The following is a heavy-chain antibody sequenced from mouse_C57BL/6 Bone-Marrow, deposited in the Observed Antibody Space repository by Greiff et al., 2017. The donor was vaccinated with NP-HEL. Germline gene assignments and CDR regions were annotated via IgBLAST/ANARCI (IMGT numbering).Heavy chain of an antibody. V-gene: IGHV5-12*01. CDR3: ARLLYGKLYAMDY. J-gene: IGHJ4*01. CDR1: GFTFSDYY. CDR2: ISTGGGST. Sequence: EVQRVESGGGLVQPGGSLKLSCAASGFTFSDYYMYWVRQTPEKRLEWVAYISTGGGSTYYPDTVQGRFTISRDNAKNTLYLQMSRLKSEDTAMYYCARLLYGKLYAMDYWGQGTSVTVSS. D-gene: IGHD2-1*01.